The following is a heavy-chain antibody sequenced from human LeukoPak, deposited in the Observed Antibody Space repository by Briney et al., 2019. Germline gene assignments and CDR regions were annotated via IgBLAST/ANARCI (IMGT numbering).Heavy chain of an antibody. CDR1: GYTFNSHG. CDR2: ISAYNGNT. J-gene: IGHJ4*02. V-gene: IGHV1-18*01. CDR3: ASRVGATGEFDY. Sequence: ASVKVSCKGSGYTFNSHGFSWVRQAPGQGLEWMGWISAYNGNTKYAQKFQGRVTMTRNTSISTAYMELSSLRSEDTAVYYCASRVGATGEFDYWGQGTLVTVSS. D-gene: IGHD1-26*01.